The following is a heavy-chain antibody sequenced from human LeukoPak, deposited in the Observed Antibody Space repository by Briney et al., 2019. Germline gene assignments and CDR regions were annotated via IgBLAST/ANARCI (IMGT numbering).Heavy chain of an antibody. D-gene: IGHD3-10*01. CDR1: GDSMSNKNW. CDR2: IYHSGTT. V-gene: IGHV4-4*02. J-gene: IGHJ4*02. Sequence: SETLSLTCAVSGDSMSNKNWWSWVRQSPGTGLELIGQIYHSGTTHYNPSLRSRIAMSVDKSKYQFSLTLSSVTAADTAIYYCARELIGDGGALDYFDLWGQGILVTVSS. CDR3: ARELIGDGGALDYFDL.